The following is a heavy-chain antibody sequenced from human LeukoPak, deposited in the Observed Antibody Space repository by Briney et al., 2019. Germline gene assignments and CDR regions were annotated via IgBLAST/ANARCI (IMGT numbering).Heavy chain of an antibody. CDR3: AKAGSYSSPYYFDY. D-gene: IGHD6-13*01. J-gene: IGHJ4*02. CDR2: ITWNSGGI. Sequence: PGGSLRLSCAASGFTFDNYAMHWVRQAPGKGLEWVSGITWNSGGIDYADSVKGRFTISRDNAKNSLYLQMNSLRAEDMALYYCAKAGSYSSPYYFDYWGQGTLVTVSS. CDR1: GFTFDNYA. V-gene: IGHV3-9*03.